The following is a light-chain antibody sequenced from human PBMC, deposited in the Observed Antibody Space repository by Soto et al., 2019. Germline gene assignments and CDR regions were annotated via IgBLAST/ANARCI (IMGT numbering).Light chain of an antibody. CDR3: KQYGRPPT. CDR1: QSVGSRS. V-gene: IGKV3-20*01. CDR2: GTS. Sequence: ELVLTQSPGTLSLSPGERATLSCRASQSVGSRSLAWYQQKPGQAPRVLLYGTSERATGIPDRFSGSGSGTEFTLTISRLEPEDFAVYFCKQYGRPPTFGQGTKVDIK. J-gene: IGKJ1*01.